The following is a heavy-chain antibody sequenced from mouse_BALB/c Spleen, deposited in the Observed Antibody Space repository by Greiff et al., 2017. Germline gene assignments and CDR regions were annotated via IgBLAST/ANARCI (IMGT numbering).Heavy chain of an antibody. Sequence: EVKLMESGGGLVQPGGSRKLSCAASGFTFSSFGMHWVRQAPEKGLEWVAYISSGSSTIYYADTVKGRFTISRDNPKNTLFLQMTSLRSEDTAMYYCARWYYDYDWYFDVWGAGTTVTVSS. CDR2: ISSGSSTI. J-gene: IGHJ1*01. V-gene: IGHV5-17*02. D-gene: IGHD2-4*01. CDR3: ARWYYDYDWYFDV. CDR1: GFTFSSFG.